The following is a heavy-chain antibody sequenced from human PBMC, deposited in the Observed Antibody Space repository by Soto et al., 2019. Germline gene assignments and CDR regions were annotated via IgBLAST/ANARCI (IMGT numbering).Heavy chain of an antibody. CDR1: GYSFTSYA. CDR3: GRERGGGGYAFDI. V-gene: IGHV1-3*01. Sequence: ASVKVSCQASGYSFTSYAMHWVRQAPGQRLEWMGWINAGNGNTKYSQKFQGRVTITRDTSASTAYMELSSLRSEDTAVYYCGRERGGGGYAFDIWGQGTMVTVSS. J-gene: IGHJ3*02. D-gene: IGHD2-21*01. CDR2: INAGNGNT.